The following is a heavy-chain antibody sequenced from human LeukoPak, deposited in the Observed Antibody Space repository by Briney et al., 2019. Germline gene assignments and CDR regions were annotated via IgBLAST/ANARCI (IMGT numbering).Heavy chain of an antibody. Sequence: GGSLRLSCAASEFTFSSYGMSWVRQAPGKGLEWVSSISRSSGYIYYADSVKGRFTISRDNAKNSLYLQMNSLRGEDTAVYYCARDLWFGELFDYWGQGTLVTVSS. CDR2: ISRSSGYI. D-gene: IGHD3-10*01. V-gene: IGHV3-21*01. J-gene: IGHJ4*02. CDR3: ARDLWFGELFDY. CDR1: EFTFSSYG.